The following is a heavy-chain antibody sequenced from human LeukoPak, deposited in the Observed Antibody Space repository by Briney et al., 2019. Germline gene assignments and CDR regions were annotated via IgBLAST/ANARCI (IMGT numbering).Heavy chain of an antibody. J-gene: IGHJ4*02. Sequence: PGGSLRLSCAASGFTFSSYAMSWVRQAPGKGLEWVSAISGSGGSTYYADSVKGRFTISRDNSKNTLYLQMNSLRAEDTAVYYCAKDWRGSYSSGWTGYWGQGTLVTVSS. D-gene: IGHD6-19*01. CDR3: AKDWRGSYSSGWTGY. CDR1: GFTFSSYA. CDR2: ISGSGGST. V-gene: IGHV3-23*01.